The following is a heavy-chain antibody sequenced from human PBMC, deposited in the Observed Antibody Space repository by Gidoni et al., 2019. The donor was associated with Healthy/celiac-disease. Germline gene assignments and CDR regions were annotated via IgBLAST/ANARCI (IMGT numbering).Heavy chain of an antibody. D-gene: IGHD2-2*01. CDR1: GGSIRSSSYY. CDR3: ARQGCYCSSTSCYRGGHYYYYGMDV. J-gene: IGHJ6*02. Sequence: QLQLQESGPGLVKPSETLTLTCTVSGGSIRSSSYYWGWISQPPGQGLEWIGSISYRGSTFYNPSLKSRFTISVDTSKNQFSLKLSSVTAADTAVYSCARQGCYCSSTSCYRGGHYYYYGMDVWGQGTTVTVSS. V-gene: IGHV4-39*01. CDR2: ISYRGST.